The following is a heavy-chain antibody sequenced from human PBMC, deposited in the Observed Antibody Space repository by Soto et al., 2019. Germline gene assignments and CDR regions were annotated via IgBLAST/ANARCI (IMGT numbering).Heavy chain of an antibody. CDR3: ARVAVTTYYYYYMDV. V-gene: IGHV1-8*01. Sequence: ASVKGSCKASGYTLTSYDINWLRQATGQGLEWMGWMNPNSGNTGYAQKFQGRVTMTRNTSISTAYMELSSLRSEDTAVYYCARVAVTTYYYYYMDVWGKGTTVTVSS. CDR2: MNPNSGNT. D-gene: IGHD4-17*01. CDR1: GYTLTSYD. J-gene: IGHJ6*03.